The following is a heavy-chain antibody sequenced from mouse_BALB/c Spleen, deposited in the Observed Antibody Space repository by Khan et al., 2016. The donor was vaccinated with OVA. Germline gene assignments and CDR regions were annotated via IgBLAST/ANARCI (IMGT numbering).Heavy chain of an antibody. V-gene: IGHV1S41*01. Sequence: LVKPGASVKLSCKASGYTFTSYWINWIKQRPGQGLEWIGHIAPGSGSSYYNEVFKGKATLTVDTSSSTGSIQFSSLSSEDSAVYFCTRSNYYDRTLYAMDYWGQGTSVTVSS. CDR2: IAPGSGSS. CDR1: GYTFTSYW. CDR3: TRSNYYDRTLYAMDY. J-gene: IGHJ4*01. D-gene: IGHD1-1*01.